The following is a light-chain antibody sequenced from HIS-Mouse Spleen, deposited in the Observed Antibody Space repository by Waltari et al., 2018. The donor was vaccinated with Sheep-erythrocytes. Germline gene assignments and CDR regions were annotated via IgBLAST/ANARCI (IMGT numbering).Light chain of an antibody. Sequence: SYELTQPPSVSVSPGQTASITCSGDKLGDKYACWYQQKPGQSPVLVIYQDSKRPSGIPERFSGSNSGNTATLTISGTQAMDEADYYCQAWDSSTAEVVFGGGTK. CDR3: QAWDSSTAEVV. V-gene: IGLV3-1*01. J-gene: IGLJ2*01. CDR1: KLGDKY. CDR2: QDS.